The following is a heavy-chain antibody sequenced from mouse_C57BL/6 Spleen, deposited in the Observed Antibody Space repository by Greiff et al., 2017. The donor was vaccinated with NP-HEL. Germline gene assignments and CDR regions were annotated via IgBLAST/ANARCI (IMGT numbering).Heavy chain of an antibody. Sequence: QVQLQQPGAELVKPGASVKMSCKASGYTFTSYWITWVKQRPGQGLEWIGDIYPGSGSTNYNEKFKSKATLTVDTSSSTAYMQLSSLTSEDSAVYYCARFSYYLRYLDVWGTGTTVTVSS. V-gene: IGHV1-55*01. CDR1: GYTFTSYW. J-gene: IGHJ1*03. CDR3: ARFSYYLRYLDV. CDR2: IYPGSGST. D-gene: IGHD1-1*01.